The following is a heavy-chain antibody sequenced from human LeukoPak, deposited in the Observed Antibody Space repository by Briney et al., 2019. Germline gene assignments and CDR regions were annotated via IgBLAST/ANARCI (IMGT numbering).Heavy chain of an antibody. J-gene: IGHJ4*02. Sequence: GESLKISCKGSGYSFTTYWIGWVRQMPGKGLECLGVIYPGDSDTRYSPSFQGQVTISADKSISTAYLQWSSLKASDTAMYYCARVPRIAVAGYFDYWGQGTLVTVSS. CDR1: GYSFTTYW. V-gene: IGHV5-51*01. CDR3: ARVPRIAVAGYFDY. CDR2: IYPGDSDT. D-gene: IGHD6-19*01.